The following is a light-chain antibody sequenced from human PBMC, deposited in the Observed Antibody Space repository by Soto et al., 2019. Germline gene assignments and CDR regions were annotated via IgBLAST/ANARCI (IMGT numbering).Light chain of an antibody. V-gene: IGKV3-20*01. CDR2: GAS. CDR1: QSVGXSY. J-gene: IGKJ1*01. CDR3: QQYGSSPWT. Sequence: VLTQSPGTLSLSPGERATLSCRASQSVGXSYLAWYQQKPGQAPRLLIYGASSRATGIPDRFSGSGSGTDFTLTISRLEPEDFAVYYCQQYGSSPWTFGQGTKVDIK.